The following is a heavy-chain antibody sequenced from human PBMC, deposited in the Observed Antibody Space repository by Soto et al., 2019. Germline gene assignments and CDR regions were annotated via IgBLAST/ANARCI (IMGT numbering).Heavy chain of an antibody. CDR2: IVPMFGTS. Sequence: QVQLVHSGAEVKKPGSSVKVSCKASGGTFSNHAISWVRQAPGQGLEWMGGIVPMFGTSNYAQKFQGRVTTTADKSTNTAYMELSSLTSEDTAVYYCARGDDFDYYYGVDVWGQGTTVTVSS. D-gene: IGHD3-16*01. J-gene: IGHJ6*02. CDR3: ARGDDFDYYYGVDV. CDR1: GGTFSNHA. V-gene: IGHV1-69*06.